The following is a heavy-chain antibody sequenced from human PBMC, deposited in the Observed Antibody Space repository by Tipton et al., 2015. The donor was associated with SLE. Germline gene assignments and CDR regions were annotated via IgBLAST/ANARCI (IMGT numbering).Heavy chain of an antibody. J-gene: IGHJ4*02. Sequence: SLRLSCAASGFTFSDYTLNWVRQAPGKGLEWVSSISGSLSHIYYTDSVKGRFTISRDNPKSSLYLQMNSLGVEDTGIYYCARDHPPHYWGQGTLVTVSS. CDR1: GFTFSDYT. V-gene: IGHV3-21*01. CDR3: ARDHPPHY. CDR2: ISGSLSHI.